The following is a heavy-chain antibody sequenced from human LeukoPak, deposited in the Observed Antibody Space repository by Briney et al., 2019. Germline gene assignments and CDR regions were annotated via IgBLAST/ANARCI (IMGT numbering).Heavy chain of an antibody. Sequence: PGGSLRLSCAVSGFTFSSYGMNWVRQAPGRGLGWVSSISSGSTYIYYAGSVKGRFTISRDNGKNSLYLQMNSLRAEDTAVYYCARDKLAYCGGDCYPDAWGQGTLVTVSS. CDR2: ISSGSTYI. D-gene: IGHD2-21*02. V-gene: IGHV3-21*01. J-gene: IGHJ5*02. CDR1: GFTFSSYG. CDR3: ARDKLAYCGGDCYPDA.